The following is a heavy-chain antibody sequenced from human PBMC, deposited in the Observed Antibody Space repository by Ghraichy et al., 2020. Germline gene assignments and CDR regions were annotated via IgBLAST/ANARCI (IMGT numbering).Heavy chain of an antibody. Sequence: GGSLRLSCAASGFTFSNYAMPWVRQTPGKGLEWVSVISDGGSVTHYADSVKGRFTISRDNSKNTLYLQMNSLRVEDSAKYYCAKDGTMRVSMRVAFPWYDAWGQGTQVTVS. D-gene: IGHD3-22*01. CDR1: GFTFSNYA. J-gene: IGHJ5*02. CDR3: AKDGTMRVSMRVAFPWYDA. V-gene: IGHV3-23*01. CDR2: ISDGGSVT.